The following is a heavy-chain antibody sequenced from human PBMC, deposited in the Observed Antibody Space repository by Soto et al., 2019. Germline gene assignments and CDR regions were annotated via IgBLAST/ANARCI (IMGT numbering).Heavy chain of an antibody. CDR2: INPNSGGT. CDR1: GYTFSDYY. Sequence: ASVKVSCKASGYTFSDYYIHWVRQAPGQGLEWMGWINPNSGGTKYAPKFQGGVTMTRDTSITTAYMELSRLRSGDTAVYYCAREPATAKPEGVDFWGQGXLVTVYS. V-gene: IGHV1-2*02. J-gene: IGHJ4*02. CDR3: AREPATAKPEGVDF. D-gene: IGHD1-1*01.